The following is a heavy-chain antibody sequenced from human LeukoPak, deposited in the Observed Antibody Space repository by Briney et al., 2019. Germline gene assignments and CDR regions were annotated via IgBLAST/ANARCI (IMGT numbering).Heavy chain of an antibody. D-gene: IGHD3-22*01. V-gene: IGHV1-18*01. CDR2: ISAYNGNT. CDR3: ARVVYYDSSGLYDAFDI. J-gene: IGHJ3*02. CDR1: GYTFTSYG. Sequence: ASVKVSCKASGYTFTSYGISWVRQAPGQGLEWMGWISAYNGNTNYAQKLQGRVTMTTDTSTSTAYMELRSLRSDDTAVYYCARVVYYDSSGLYDAFDIWGQGTMVTVSS.